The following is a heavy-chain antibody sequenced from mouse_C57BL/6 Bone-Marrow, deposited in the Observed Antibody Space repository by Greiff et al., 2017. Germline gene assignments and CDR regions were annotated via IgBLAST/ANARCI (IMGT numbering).Heavy chain of an antibody. CDR3: ARGTITTVVPYYFDY. D-gene: IGHD1-1*01. CDR2: IDPSDSET. Sequence: QVQLQQPGAELVRPGSSVKLSCKASGYTFTSYWMHWVKQRPIQGLEWIGNIDPSDSETHYNQKFKGKATLTVDKSSSTAYMQLSSLTSEDSAVYYCARGTITTVVPYYFDYWGQGTTLTVSS. V-gene: IGHV1-52*01. CDR1: GYTFTSYW. J-gene: IGHJ2*01.